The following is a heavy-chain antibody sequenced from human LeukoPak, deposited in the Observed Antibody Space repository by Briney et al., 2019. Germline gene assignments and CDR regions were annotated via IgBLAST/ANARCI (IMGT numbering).Heavy chain of an antibody. CDR1: GFTFNNYG. Sequence: PGGSLRLSCAASGFTFNNYGMSWVRQAPGKGLERVSAISGSGGSTFYADSVKGRFTISRDNSKNTLYLQMNSLRAEDTAVYYCARERIGGGYNYAYWGQGTLVTVSS. D-gene: IGHD5-24*01. CDR2: ISGSGGST. V-gene: IGHV3-23*01. J-gene: IGHJ4*02. CDR3: ARERIGGGYNYAY.